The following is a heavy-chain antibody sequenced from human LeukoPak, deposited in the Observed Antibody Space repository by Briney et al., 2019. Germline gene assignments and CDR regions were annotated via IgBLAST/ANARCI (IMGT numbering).Heavy chain of an antibody. V-gene: IGHV4-59*01. CDR1: GGSISSFY. D-gene: IGHD2/OR15-2a*01. CDR3: ARVLISRRWVQRGAFDI. J-gene: IGHJ3*02. CDR2: IYYSGST. Sequence: SETLSLTCTVSGGSISSFYWSWIRQPPGKGLEWIGYIYYSGSTNYNPSLKSRVTISVDTSKNQFSLKLSSVTAADTAVYYCARVLISRRWVQRGAFDIWGQGTMVTVSS.